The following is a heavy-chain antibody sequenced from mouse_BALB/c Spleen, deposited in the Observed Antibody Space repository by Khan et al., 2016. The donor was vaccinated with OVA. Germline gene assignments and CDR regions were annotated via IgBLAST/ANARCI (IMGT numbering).Heavy chain of an antibody. CDR2: IHYRGTT. Sequence: EVQLQESGPGLVKPSQSLSLTCTVTGYSITSDSAWNWIRQFPGNQLEWMGYIHYRGTTSYNPSLNSRISITRDTSKNQFFLQLKSVTNEDTATYYCAKRYAMDYWGQVTSVTVSS. CDR1: GYSITSDSA. J-gene: IGHJ4*01. V-gene: IGHV3-2*02. CDR3: AKRYAMDY.